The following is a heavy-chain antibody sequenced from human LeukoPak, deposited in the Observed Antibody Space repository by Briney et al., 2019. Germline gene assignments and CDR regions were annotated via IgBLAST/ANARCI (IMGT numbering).Heavy chain of an antibody. J-gene: IGHJ1*01. CDR1: GGSISSYY. D-gene: IGHD4-17*01. V-gene: IGHV4-4*07. CDR2: IYTSGST. Sequence: PSETLSLTCTVSGGSISSYYWSWIRQPAGKGLEWIGRIYTSGSTNYNPSLKSRVTISVDTSKNQFSLKLSSVTAADTAVYYCARGRLFMTTVTTSDDAEYFQHWGQGTLVTVSS. CDR3: ARGRLFMTTVTTSDDAEYFQH.